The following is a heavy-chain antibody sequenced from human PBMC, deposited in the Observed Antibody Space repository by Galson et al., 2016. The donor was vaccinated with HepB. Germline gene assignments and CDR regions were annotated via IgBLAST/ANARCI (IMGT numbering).Heavy chain of an antibody. J-gene: IGHJ4*02. CDR1: GFTFSTYS. D-gene: IGHD3-16*01. CDR3: TRGGVFQKEDDY. CDR2: LSGDSTYI. Sequence: SLRLSCAASGFTFSTYSMNWVRQAPGKGLEWVSSLSGDSTYIYHADSVKGRFTISRDNAKESLYLQMNRLRADDTAVYYCTRGGVFQKEDDYWGQGTLVTVSS. V-gene: IGHV3-21*01.